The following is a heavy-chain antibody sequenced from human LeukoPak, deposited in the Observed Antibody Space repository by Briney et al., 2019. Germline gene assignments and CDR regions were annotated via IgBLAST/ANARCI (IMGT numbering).Heavy chain of an antibody. D-gene: IGHD1-26*01. CDR2: IYYSGGT. V-gene: IGHV4-30-4*08. CDR1: GDSISSGDYY. CDR3: ARWVRGRYSGSYYPDY. J-gene: IGHJ4*02. Sequence: PSQTLSLTCTVSGDSISSGDYYWSWIRQPPGKGLEWIGYIYYSGGTYYNPSLKSRLTISVDTSKNQFSLKLSSVTAADTAVYYCARWVRGRYSGSYYPDYWGQGTLVTVSS.